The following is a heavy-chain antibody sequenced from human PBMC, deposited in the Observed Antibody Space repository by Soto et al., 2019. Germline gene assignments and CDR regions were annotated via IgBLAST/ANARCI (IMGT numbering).Heavy chain of an antibody. CDR1: GGSITSYY. Sequence: QVHLQESGPGLVKPSETLSLICTVSGGSITSYYWSWVRQPVGKGLEWVGRFYSDGTTNYSPSFNSRVTMSLDTSKNQFSLWLSSVTDADTAIYYCSRVDCSNTNCRTRGMDVWGQGTTVTVSS. J-gene: IGHJ6*02. D-gene: IGHD2-2*01. CDR2: FYSDGTT. CDR3: SRVDCSNTNCRTRGMDV. V-gene: IGHV4-4*07.